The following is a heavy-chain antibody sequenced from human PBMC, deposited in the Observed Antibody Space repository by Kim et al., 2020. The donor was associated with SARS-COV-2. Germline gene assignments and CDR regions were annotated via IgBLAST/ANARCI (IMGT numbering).Heavy chain of an antibody. CDR1: GGSFSGYY. CDR2: INHSGST. Sequence: SETLSLTCAVYGGSFSGYYWSWIRQPPGKGLEWIGEINHSGSTNYNPSLKSRVTISVDTSKNQFSLKLSSVTAADTAVYYCARGFRVVSKGFDYWGQGTLVTVSS. CDR3: ARGFRVVSKGFDY. D-gene: IGHD3-10*01. V-gene: IGHV4-34*01. J-gene: IGHJ4*02.